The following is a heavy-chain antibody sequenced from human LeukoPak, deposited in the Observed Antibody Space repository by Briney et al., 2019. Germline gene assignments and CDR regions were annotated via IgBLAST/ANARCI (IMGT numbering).Heavy chain of an antibody. V-gene: IGHV4-59*01. CDR2: IYYSGST. CDR3: ARSGHDSSGYYSPAFDI. Sequence: PSETLSLTCTVSGGSISSYYWSWIRQPPGKGLEWIGYIYYSGSTNYNPSLKSRVTISVDTSKNRFSLKLSSVTAADTAVYYCARSGHDSSGYYSPAFDIWGQGTMVTVSS. CDR1: GGSISSYY. J-gene: IGHJ3*02. D-gene: IGHD3-22*01.